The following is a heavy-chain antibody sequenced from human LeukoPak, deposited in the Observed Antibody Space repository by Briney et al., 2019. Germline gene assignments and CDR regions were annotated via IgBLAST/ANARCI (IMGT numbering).Heavy chain of an antibody. CDR3: ARSLTMVRGYDY. CDR1: GFTFTSFG. CDR2: IRYDGTIT. D-gene: IGHD3-10*01. J-gene: IGHJ4*02. Sequence: GGSLRLSCAASGFTFTSFGMHWVRQPPGKGLQWVAFIRYDGTITYYSDSVKGRFTISRDNSKNTLYLQMNSLRAEDTAVYYCARSLTMVRGYDYWGQGTLVTVSS. V-gene: IGHV3-30*02.